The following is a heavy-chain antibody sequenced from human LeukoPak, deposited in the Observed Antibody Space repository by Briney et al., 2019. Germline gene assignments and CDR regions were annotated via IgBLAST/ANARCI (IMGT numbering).Heavy chain of an antibody. Sequence: ASVKVSCKASGYTFTGYYMHWVRQAPGQGLEWMGWIGTFNGHTNYAQKVQGRVTMTTDTSTSTVYMELRSLRSDDTAVYYCARNWYYYDSRSYDTFDIWGQGTMVTVSS. CDR3: ARNWYYYDSRSYDTFDI. V-gene: IGHV1-18*04. CDR2: IGTFNGHT. J-gene: IGHJ3*02. CDR1: GYTFTGYY. D-gene: IGHD3-10*01.